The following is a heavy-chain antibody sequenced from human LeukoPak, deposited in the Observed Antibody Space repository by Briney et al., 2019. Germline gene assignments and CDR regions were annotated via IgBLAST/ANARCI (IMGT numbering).Heavy chain of an antibody. J-gene: IGHJ1*01. D-gene: IGHD6-19*01. Sequence: GGSLRLSCTASGFSFSSYSMNWARQAPGKGLEWVSYINSGGNTIHYAGSVKGRFTISRDNARNSLYLQMNSLRVEGTAFYYCARENRDSNGWSWGQGTLVTVSS. CDR3: ARENRDSNGWS. CDR1: GFSFSSYS. CDR2: INSGGNTI. V-gene: IGHV3-48*04.